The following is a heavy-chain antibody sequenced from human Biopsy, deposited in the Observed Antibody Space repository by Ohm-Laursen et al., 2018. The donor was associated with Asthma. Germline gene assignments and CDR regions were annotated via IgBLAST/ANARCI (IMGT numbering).Heavy chain of an antibody. V-gene: IGHV3-7*01. D-gene: IGHD3-3*02. J-gene: IGHJ1*01. CDR1: GFTFGDYW. CDR3: ARTFHFWSPYHAEHYQL. Sequence: SLRLSCTASGFTFGDYWMSWVRQVPEKGLEWVANIKHDGTEKSHVDSLKGRFTISRDNAKNSLYLQMNSLRAEDTAVYYCARTFHFWSPYHAEHYQLWGQGTLVTVPS. CDR2: IKHDGTEK.